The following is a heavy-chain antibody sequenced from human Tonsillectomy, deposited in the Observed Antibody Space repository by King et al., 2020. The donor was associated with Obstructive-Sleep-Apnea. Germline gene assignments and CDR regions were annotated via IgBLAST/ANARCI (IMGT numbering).Heavy chain of an antibody. CDR3: ASPTTNLHY. J-gene: IGHJ4*02. CDR1: GFTFSSYW. D-gene: IGHD1-26*01. CDR2: INPDGSGT. V-gene: IGHV3-74*01. Sequence: EVQLVESGGGLVQPGGSLRLACAASGFTFSSYWMHWVRQAPGKGLVWVSRINPDGSGTIYADSVKGRFTISRDNAKNTLFLQMNSLRAEDTAVNYCASPTTNLHYWGQGTLVTVSS.